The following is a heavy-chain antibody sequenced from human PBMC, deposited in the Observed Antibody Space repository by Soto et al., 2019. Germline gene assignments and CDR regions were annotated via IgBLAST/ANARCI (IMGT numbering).Heavy chain of an antibody. J-gene: IGHJ5*02. CDR1: GGTFSSYA. V-gene: IGHV1-69*13. CDR3: ARSESSDYGDYENWLDP. Sequence: RASVKVSCKASGGTFSSYAISWVRQAPGQGLEWMGGIIPIFGTANYAQKFQGRVTITADESTSTAYMELSSLRSEDTAVYYCARSESSDYGDYENWLDPWGQGTLVTVSS. D-gene: IGHD4-17*01. CDR2: IIPIFGTA.